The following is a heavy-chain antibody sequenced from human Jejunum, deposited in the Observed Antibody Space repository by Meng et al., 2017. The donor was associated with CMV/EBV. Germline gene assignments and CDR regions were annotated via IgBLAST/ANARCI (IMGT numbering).Heavy chain of an antibody. Sequence: KGSGYTFATCWIAWVRQMPGKGLEWMGIIYPGDSDTRYSPSFQGQVTISADKSISTAYLQWNSLKASDTAMYYCARSDIRGDAFDIWGQGTMVTVSS. CDR2: IYPGDSDT. CDR1: GYTFATCW. J-gene: IGHJ3*02. D-gene: IGHD2-15*01. CDR3: ARSDIRGDAFDI. V-gene: IGHV5-51*01.